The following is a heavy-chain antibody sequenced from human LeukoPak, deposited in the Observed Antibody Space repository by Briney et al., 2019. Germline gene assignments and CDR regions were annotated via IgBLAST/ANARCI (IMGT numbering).Heavy chain of an antibody. J-gene: IGHJ4*02. CDR1: GFNFRAYW. D-gene: IGHD3-10*01. CDR2: IHQHGSKE. Sequence: GGSLRLSCTTSGFNFRAYWMGWVRQAPGKGLEWVANIHQHGSKENYVDSVKGRFTISRDNAKNSLYLQMNSLRAEDTAVYYCAIITMVRGVLTGPLSGYWGQGTLVTVSS. V-gene: IGHV3-7*01. CDR3: AIITMVRGVLTGPLSGY.